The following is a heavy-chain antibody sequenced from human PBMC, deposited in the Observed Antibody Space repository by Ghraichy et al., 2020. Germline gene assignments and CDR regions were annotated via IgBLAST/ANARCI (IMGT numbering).Heavy chain of an antibody. J-gene: IGHJ4*02. CDR3: ARPATEGY. CDR2: IYYSGST. CDR1: GGSISSSSYS. Sequence: SETLSLTCTVSGGSISSSSYSWGWIRQPPGKGLEWIGSIYYSGSTYYNPSLKSRVTISVDTSMNQFSLKLNSVTAADTAVYYCARPATEGYWGQGTLVTVSS. V-gene: IGHV4-39*01.